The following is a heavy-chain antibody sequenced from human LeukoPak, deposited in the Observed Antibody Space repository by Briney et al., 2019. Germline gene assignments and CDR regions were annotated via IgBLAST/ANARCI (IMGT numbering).Heavy chain of an antibody. CDR2: ISSSSSYT. J-gene: IGHJ4*02. CDR3: ARASTRMTTAGLVDY. CDR1: GFTFSDYY. D-gene: IGHD6-13*01. Sequence: GGSLRLSCAASGFTFSDYYMSWIRQAPGKGLEWVSYISSSSSYTNYADSVKGRLTISRDNAKNSLYLQMNSLRAEDTAVYYCARASTRMTTAGLVDYWGQGTLVTVSS. V-gene: IGHV3-11*05.